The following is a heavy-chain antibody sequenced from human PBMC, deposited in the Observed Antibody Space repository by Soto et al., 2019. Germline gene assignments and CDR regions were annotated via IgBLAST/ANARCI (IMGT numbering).Heavy chain of an antibody. Sequence: PGGSLRLSCATSGFTFGDHYMDWVRQAPGKGLEWVGRIRNKVNSYTIEYAASVKGRFIISRDDSKNSLFLQMNSLKTEDTAVYYCTRGSPDYYKSGSYRTSFDYWGQRTLVTVSS. J-gene: IGHJ4*02. CDR2: IRNKVNSYTI. CDR3: TRGSPDYYKSGSYRTSFDY. V-gene: IGHV3-72*01. D-gene: IGHD3-10*01. CDR1: GFTFGDHY.